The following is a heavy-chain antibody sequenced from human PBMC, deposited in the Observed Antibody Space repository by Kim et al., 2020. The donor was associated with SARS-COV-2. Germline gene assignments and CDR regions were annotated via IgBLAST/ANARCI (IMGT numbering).Heavy chain of an antibody. D-gene: IGHD3-9*01. V-gene: IGHV4-38-2*02. CDR1: GYSISSGYY. CDR3: ASAHKYYDILTGYFIWFDP. CDR2: IYHSGST. J-gene: IGHJ5*02. Sequence: SETLSLTCTVSGYSISSGYYWGWIRQPPGKGLEWIGSIYHSGSTYYNPSLKSRVTISVDTSKNQFSLKLSSVTAADTAVYYCASAHKYYDILTGYFIWFDPWGQGTLVTVSS.